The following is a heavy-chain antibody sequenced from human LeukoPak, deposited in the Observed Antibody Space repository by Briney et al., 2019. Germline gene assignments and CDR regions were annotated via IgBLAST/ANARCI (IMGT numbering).Heavy chain of an antibody. CDR3: ATDGGYYDSSGFGYY. D-gene: IGHD3-22*01. CDR2: IYSGGST. CDR1: GFTVSSNY. Sequence: GGSLRLSCAASGFTVSSNYMSWVRQAPGKGLEWVPVIYSGGSTYYADSVKGRFTISRDNSKNTLYLQMNSLRAEDTAVYYCATDGGYYDSSGFGYYWGQGTLVTVSS. J-gene: IGHJ4*02. V-gene: IGHV3-53*01.